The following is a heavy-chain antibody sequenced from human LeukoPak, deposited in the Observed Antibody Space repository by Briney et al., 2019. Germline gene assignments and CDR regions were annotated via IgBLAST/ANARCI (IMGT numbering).Heavy chain of an antibody. D-gene: IGHD3-22*01. CDR3: ARGLHSYYDSSGYYPDAFDI. CDR2: MNPNSGNT. CDR1: GYTFTSYD. V-gene: IGHV1-8*01. Sequence: ASVKVSCKSSGYTFTSYDIHWVRQATGQGLAWMGWMNPNSGNTGYAQKFQGRVTMTRNTSISTAYMELSSLRSEDTAVYYCARGLHSYYDSSGYYPDAFDIWGQGTMVTVSS. J-gene: IGHJ3*02.